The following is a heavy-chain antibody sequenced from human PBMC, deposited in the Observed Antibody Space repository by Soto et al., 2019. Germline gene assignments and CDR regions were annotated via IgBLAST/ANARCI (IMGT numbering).Heavy chain of an antibody. D-gene: IGHD3-10*01. CDR3: ARKPGAYYGSGSHPNPGYFDY. J-gene: IGHJ4*02. CDR2: INHSGST. V-gene: IGHV4-34*01. Sequence: PSETMSLTCAVYGGSFSGYYWSWIRQPPGKGLEWIGEINHSGSTNYNPSLKSRVTISVDTSKNQFSLKLSSVTAADTAVYYCARKPGAYYGSGSHPNPGYFDYWGQGTLVTVSS. CDR1: GGSFSGYY.